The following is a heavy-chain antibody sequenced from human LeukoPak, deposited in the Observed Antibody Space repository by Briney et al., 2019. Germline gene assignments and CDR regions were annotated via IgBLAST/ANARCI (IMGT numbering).Heavy chain of an antibody. CDR3: ATMSYTSGSGWHWSFDN. J-gene: IGHJ4*02. Sequence: SETLSLTCTLSGGSIDTATLFWGWIRQPPGNGLEYLRSIFYIGSTYYNPSLRGRATMSVDTSRKQVSLSLSSVTAADTAVYYCATMSYTSGSGWHWSFDNWGQGTLVSVSS. V-gene: IGHV4-39*01. D-gene: IGHD6-19*01. CDR2: IFYIGST. CDR1: GGSIDTATLF.